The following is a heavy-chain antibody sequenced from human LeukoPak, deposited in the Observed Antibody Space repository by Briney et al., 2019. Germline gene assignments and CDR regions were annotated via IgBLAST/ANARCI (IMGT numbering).Heavy chain of an antibody. V-gene: IGHV3-30*01. CDR1: GFTFSSYA. CDR3: ARDSVVTAILGAFDI. D-gene: IGHD2-21*02. Sequence: PGGSLRLSCAASGFTFSSYAMHWVRQAPGKGLEWVAVISYDGSNKYYADSVKGRFTISRDNSKNTLYLQMNSLRAEDTAVYYCARDSVVTAILGAFDIWGQGTMVTVSS. CDR2: ISYDGSNK. J-gene: IGHJ3*02.